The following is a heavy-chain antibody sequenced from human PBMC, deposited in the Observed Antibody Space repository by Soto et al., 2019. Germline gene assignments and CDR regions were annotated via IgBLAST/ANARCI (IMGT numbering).Heavy chain of an antibody. CDR2: IIHIFGTA. Sequence: QVQLVQSGAEVKKPGSSVKVSCKASGGTFSSYAISWVRQAPGQGLEWMGGIIHIFGTANYAQKFQGRVTITADESTSTAYMELGSLRSEDTAVYYCARDKKDCYGPPYFDYWGQGPLVTVSS. D-gene: IGHD2-21*02. V-gene: IGHV1-69*12. CDR3: ARDKKDCYGPPYFDY. CDR1: GGTFSSYA. J-gene: IGHJ4*02.